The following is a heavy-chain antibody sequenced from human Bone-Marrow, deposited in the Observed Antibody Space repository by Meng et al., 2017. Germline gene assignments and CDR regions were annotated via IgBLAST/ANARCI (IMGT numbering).Heavy chain of an antibody. CDR3: ARVRVLVRSPPGRGFPFDY. CDR2: INPNSGGT. J-gene: IGHJ4*02. Sequence: QVQLVQSGAEVKKPGASVKVSCKASGSTFTRYYMHWVRQAPGQGLEWMGRINPNSGGTNYAQKFQGRVTMTRDTSISTAYMELSRLRSDDTAVYYCARVRVLVRSPPGRGFPFDYWGQGTLVTVSS. CDR1: GSTFTRYY. D-gene: IGHD2-15*01. V-gene: IGHV1-2*06.